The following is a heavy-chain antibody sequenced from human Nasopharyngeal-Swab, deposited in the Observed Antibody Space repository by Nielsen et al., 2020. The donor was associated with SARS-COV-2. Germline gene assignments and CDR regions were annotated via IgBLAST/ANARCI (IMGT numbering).Heavy chain of an antibody. CDR3: ARADGYGSGSYSDY. Sequence: GESLKISCAASGFTFSSYSMNWVRQAPGKGLEWVSSISSSSSYIYYADSVKGRFTTSRDNAKNSLYLQMNSLRAEDTAVYYCARADGYGSGSYSDYWGQGTLVTVSS. J-gene: IGHJ4*02. CDR2: ISSSSSYI. D-gene: IGHD3-10*01. CDR1: GFTFSSYS. V-gene: IGHV3-21*01.